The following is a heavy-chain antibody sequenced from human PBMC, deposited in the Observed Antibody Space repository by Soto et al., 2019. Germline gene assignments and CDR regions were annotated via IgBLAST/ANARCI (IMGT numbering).Heavy chain of an antibody. Sequence: SETLSLTCTVSGGSISSYYWSWIRQPPGKGLEWIGYIYYSGSTNYNPSLKSRVTMTRDTSISTAYMELSRLRSDDTAVYYCAREDYGSGSSIDYWGQGTLVTVSS. J-gene: IGHJ4*02. V-gene: IGHV4-59*01. CDR2: IYYSGST. CDR3: AREDYGSGSSIDY. D-gene: IGHD3-10*01. CDR1: GGSISSYY.